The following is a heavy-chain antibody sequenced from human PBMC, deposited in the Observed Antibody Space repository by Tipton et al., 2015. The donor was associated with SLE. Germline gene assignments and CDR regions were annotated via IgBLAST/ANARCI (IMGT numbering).Heavy chain of an antibody. J-gene: IGHJ2*01. Sequence: TLSLTCAVYGESFNGYFWTWIRQPPGKGLEWIAEIIHSGVTNYNPSLKSRVTISIDTSKNQFSLKLSSVTAADTAVYYCARRLQWYFDLWGRGTLVTVSS. CDR3: ARRLQWYFDL. CDR2: IIHSGVT. CDR1: GESFNGYF. D-gene: IGHD5-12*01. V-gene: IGHV4-34*12.